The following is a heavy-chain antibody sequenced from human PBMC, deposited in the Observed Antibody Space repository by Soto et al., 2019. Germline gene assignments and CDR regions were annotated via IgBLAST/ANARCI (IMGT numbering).Heavy chain of an antibody. J-gene: IGHJ4*02. Sequence: ASVKVSCKASGYTFTSYVISWVRHAPGQGLEWMGWISAYNGNTNYAQKLQGRVTMTTDTSTSTAYMELRSLRSDDMAVYYCARDVHYYGSGSRYYFDYWGQGTLVTVSS. V-gene: IGHV1-18*03. CDR3: ARDVHYYGSGSRYYFDY. CDR1: GYTFTSYV. CDR2: ISAYNGNT. D-gene: IGHD3-10*01.